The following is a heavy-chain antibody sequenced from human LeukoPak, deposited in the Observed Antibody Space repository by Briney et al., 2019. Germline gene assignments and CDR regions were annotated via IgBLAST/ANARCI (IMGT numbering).Heavy chain of an antibody. V-gene: IGHV4-34*01. CDR1: GGSFSGYY. CDR2: INHSGST. J-gene: IGHJ5*02. CDR3: ARPRYCGGGSCYPNWFDP. Sequence: PSETLSLTCAVYGGSFSGYYWSWIRQPPGKGLEWIGEINHSGSTNYNPSLKSRVTISVDTSKNQFSLKLSSVTAADTAVYYCARPRYCGGGSCYPNWFDPWGQGTLVTVSS. D-gene: IGHD2-15*01.